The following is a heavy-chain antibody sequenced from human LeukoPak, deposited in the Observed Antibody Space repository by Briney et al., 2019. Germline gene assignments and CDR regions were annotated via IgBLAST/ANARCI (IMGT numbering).Heavy chain of an antibody. Sequence: PSETLSLNCTVSGGSISSGSYYWSWIRQPAGKGLEWIGRIYTSGSTNYNPSLKSRVTISVDTSKNQFSLKLSSVTAADTAVYYCARDLGVVTSWYFDLWGRGTLVTVSS. CDR1: GGSISSGSYY. CDR3: ARDLGVVTSWYFDL. J-gene: IGHJ2*01. V-gene: IGHV4-61*02. D-gene: IGHD2-21*02. CDR2: IYTSGST.